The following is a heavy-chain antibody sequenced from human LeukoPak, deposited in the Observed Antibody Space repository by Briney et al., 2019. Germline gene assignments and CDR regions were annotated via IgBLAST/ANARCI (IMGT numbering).Heavy chain of an antibody. Sequence: SETLSLTCAVYGGSFSGYYWSWIRQPPGKGLEWIGEINHSGSTNYNPSLKSRVTISVDTSKNQFSLKLSSVTAADTAVYYCARRSGSYALDYWGQGTLVTVSS. CDR1: GGSFSGYY. CDR2: INHSGST. CDR3: ARRSGSYALDY. V-gene: IGHV4-34*01. J-gene: IGHJ4*02. D-gene: IGHD1-26*01.